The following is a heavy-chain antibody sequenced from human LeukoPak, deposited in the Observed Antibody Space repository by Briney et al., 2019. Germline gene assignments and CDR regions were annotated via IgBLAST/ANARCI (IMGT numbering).Heavy chain of an antibody. CDR1: GFTFSSYG. CDR3: AKDRLLWFGESFDY. CDR2: IRYDGSNK. Sequence: GGSLRLSCAASGFTFSSYGMHWVRQAPGKGPEWVAFIRYDGSNKYYADSVKGRFTVSRDNSKNTLYLQMNSLRAEDTAVYYCAKDRLLWFGESFDYWGQGTLVTVSS. J-gene: IGHJ4*02. V-gene: IGHV3-30*02. D-gene: IGHD3-10*01.